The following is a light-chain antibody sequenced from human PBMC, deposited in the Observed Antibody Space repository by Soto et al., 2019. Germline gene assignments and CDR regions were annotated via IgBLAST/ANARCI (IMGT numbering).Light chain of an antibody. CDR1: QSVGSN. CDR3: QQYNNWPWT. Sequence: EIVMTQSPATLSVSPGERATLSCRASQSVGSNLAWYQQKPGQAPRLLIYGASTRATDIPATFTGSGSGTEFTLTISSLQSEDIAVYYCQQYNNWPWTFGQGTKGDIK. J-gene: IGKJ1*01. V-gene: IGKV3-15*01. CDR2: GAS.